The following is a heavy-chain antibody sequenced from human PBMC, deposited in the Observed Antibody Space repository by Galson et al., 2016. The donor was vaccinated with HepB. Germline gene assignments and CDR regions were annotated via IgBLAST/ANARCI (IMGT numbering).Heavy chain of an antibody. D-gene: IGHD1-26*01. Sequence: SLRLSCAASGLTFSSSEMSWVRQGPGKGLEWVSYIGRSGSHIYYADSVQGRFTISRDNAKNSLYLQMTRLRAEDTAVYYCARDVVGAAFDSWGQGTLATVSS. CDR2: IGRSGSHI. V-gene: IGHV3-48*03. J-gene: IGHJ4*02. CDR1: GLTFSSSE. CDR3: ARDVVGAAFDS.